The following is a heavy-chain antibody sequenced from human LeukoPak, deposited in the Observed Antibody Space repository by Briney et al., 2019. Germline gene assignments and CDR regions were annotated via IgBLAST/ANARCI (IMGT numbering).Heavy chain of an antibody. CDR3: ARELSYYDILTGYSPTFFDY. Sequence: PSETLSLTCTVSGGSISNYYWSWIRQPAGKGLEWIGRIYTSGSTNYNPSLKSRVTISVDTSKNQFSLKLSSVTAADTAVYYCARELSYYDILTGYSPTFFDYWGQGTLVTVSS. V-gene: IGHV4-4*07. CDR1: GGSISNYY. J-gene: IGHJ4*02. D-gene: IGHD3-9*01. CDR2: IYTSGST.